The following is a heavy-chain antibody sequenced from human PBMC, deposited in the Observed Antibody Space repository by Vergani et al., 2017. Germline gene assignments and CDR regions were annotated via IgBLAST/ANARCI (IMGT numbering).Heavy chain of an antibody. J-gene: IGHJ4*02. CDR2: IQFDGSNQ. CDR3: AKHFSGWCSDY. D-gene: IGHD6-19*01. V-gene: IGHV3-30*02. Sequence: QVQLVESGGGVVQRGGSLRLSCATSGFTLSNHDMQWIRLGPGKGLEFVAFIQFDGSNQYYADSVKGRFTLSRDFSNNTLYLQMNSLRTDDTATYDCAKHFSGWCSDYWCQGTQVIVSS. CDR1: GFTLSNHD.